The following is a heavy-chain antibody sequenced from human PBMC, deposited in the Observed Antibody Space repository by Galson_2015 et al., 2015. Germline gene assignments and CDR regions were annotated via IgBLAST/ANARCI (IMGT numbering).Heavy chain of an antibody. J-gene: IGHJ4*02. CDR1: GFTFSSYA. CDR3: AKDWAGYSSGWHNFDY. V-gene: IGHV3-23*01. D-gene: IGHD6-19*01. Sequence: SLRLSCAASGFTFSSYAMSWVRQAPGKGLEWVSAISGSGGSTYYADSVKGRLTISRDTSRNTLYLQMNSLRAEDTAVYYCAKDWAGYSSGWHNFDYWGQGTLVTVSP. CDR2: ISGSGGST.